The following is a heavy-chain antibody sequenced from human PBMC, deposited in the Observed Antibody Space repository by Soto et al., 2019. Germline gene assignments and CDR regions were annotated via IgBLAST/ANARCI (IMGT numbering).Heavy chain of an antibody. CDR1: GYTFTSYA. D-gene: IGHD3-3*01. V-gene: IGHV1-3*01. CDR2: INAGNGNT. CDR3: AAAVELRFLDWPYYYGMDV. J-gene: IGHJ6*02. Sequence: QVQLVQSGAEVKKPGASVKVSCKASGYTFTSYAMHWVRQAPGQRLEWMGWINAGNGNTKYSQKFQGRVNIPRDTAAGTGYMELSSMRAEDTAVYYCAAAVELRFLDWPYYYGMDVWGQGAKVTVSS.